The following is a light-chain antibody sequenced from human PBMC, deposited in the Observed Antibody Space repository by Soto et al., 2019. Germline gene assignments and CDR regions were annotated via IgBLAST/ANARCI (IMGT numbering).Light chain of an antibody. V-gene: IGKV3-15*01. J-gene: IGKJ1*01. CDR1: QSVSSN. CDR3: QQYGSSPRT. Sequence: IVVTQSPATLSVSPGERATLSCRASQSVSSNLAWYQQTPGQAPRLLIYGASTRATGIPARFSGSGSGTEFTLTIRRLEPDDFAVYYCQQYGSSPRTFGQGTKVDIK. CDR2: GAS.